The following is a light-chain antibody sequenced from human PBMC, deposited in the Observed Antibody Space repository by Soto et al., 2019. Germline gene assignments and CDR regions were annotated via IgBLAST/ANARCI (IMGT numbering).Light chain of an antibody. V-gene: IGKV3-20*01. CDR2: GAS. CDR3: QQYGSSRWT. Sequence: EIVLTQSPGTLSLSPGERATLSCRASQSVSSSYLAWYQQKPGQAPRLLIYGASSRATGIPDRFSGSGSGTGFTLTISRLEPEDFAVYYCQQYGSSRWTFGQGTKVDI. CDR1: QSVSSSY. J-gene: IGKJ1*01.